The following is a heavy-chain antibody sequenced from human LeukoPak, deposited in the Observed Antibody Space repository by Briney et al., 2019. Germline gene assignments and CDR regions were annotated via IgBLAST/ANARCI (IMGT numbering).Heavy chain of an antibody. Sequence: PGGSLRLSCAASGFTFSNYAMAWVRQIPGKGLEWVSIFSGSGGSTYYADAVKGRFTVPRDNSKSTLYLHMNNLRVDDTAIYYCASRPAPSLGPLDYWGQGTLVTVSS. CDR3: ASRPAPSLGPLDY. CDR1: GFTFSNYA. V-gene: IGHV3-23*01. D-gene: IGHD2-2*01. CDR2: FSGSGGST. J-gene: IGHJ4*02.